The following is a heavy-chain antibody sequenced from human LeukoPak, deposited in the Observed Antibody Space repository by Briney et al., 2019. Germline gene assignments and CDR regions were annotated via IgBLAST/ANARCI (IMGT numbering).Heavy chain of an antibody. CDR1: GFTFSSYW. CDR2: IKSDGKT. D-gene: IGHD3-22*01. CDR3: ARAPSEIGGYYPEYFRH. J-gene: IGHJ1*01. Sequence: GGSLRLSCAASGFTFSSYWMHWVRQAPGKGLVWVSRIKSDGKTNYADSVKGRFTISRDNAKSTVSLQMNSLRAEDTGVYYCARAPSEIGGYYPEYFRHWGQGTLVTVSS. V-gene: IGHV3-74*01.